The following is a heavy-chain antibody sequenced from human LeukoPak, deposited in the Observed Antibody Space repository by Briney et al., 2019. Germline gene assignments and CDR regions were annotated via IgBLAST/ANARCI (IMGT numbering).Heavy chain of an antibody. CDR2: IRSKANSYAT. D-gene: IGHD4-23*01. CDR1: GFTFSGSA. V-gene: IGHV3-73*01. CDR3: TRVYGGGTLDY. Sequence: GGSLRLSCAASGFTFSGSAMHWARQASGKGLEGFGRIRSKANSYATAYAASVKGRFTISRDDSKNTAYLQMNSLKTEDTAVYYCTRVYGGGTLDYWGQGTLVTVSS. J-gene: IGHJ4*02.